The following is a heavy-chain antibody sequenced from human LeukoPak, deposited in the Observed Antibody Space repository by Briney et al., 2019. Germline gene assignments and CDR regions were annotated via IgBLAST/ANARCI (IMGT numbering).Heavy chain of an antibody. D-gene: IGHD6-13*01. J-gene: IGHJ4*02. Sequence: ASVKVSCKASGYTFTSYGISWVRQAPGQGLEWMGWISAYNGNTNYAQKLQGRVTMTTDTSTSTACMELRSLRSDDTAVYYCARDLVGYSSSWYSDYWGQGTLVTVSS. CDR3: ARDLVGYSSSWYSDY. V-gene: IGHV1-18*01. CDR2: ISAYNGNT. CDR1: GYTFTSYG.